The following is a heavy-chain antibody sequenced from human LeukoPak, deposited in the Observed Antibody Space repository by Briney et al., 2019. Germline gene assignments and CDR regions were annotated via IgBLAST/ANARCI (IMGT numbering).Heavy chain of an antibody. CDR2: ISGSGGSA. CDR1: GFTFSSYA. J-gene: IGHJ4*02. Sequence: GGSLRLSCAASGFTFSSYAMSWVRQAPGKGLEWVSAISGSGGSAYYADSVKGRFTISRDNSKNTLYLQMNSLRAEDTAVYYCAKGVVAATHPDYWGQGTLVTVSS. CDR3: AKGVVAATHPDY. V-gene: IGHV3-23*01. D-gene: IGHD2-15*01.